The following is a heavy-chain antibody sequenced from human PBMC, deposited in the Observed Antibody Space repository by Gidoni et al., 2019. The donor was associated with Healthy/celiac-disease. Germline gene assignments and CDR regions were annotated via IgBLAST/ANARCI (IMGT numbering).Heavy chain of an antibody. CDR2: ISYNEGHR. D-gene: IGHD6-19*01. CDR3: ARDVSSGWKHLDY. V-gene: IGHV3-30*03. Sequence: QVQLVDSGGGVVQPGGSLSLSCLASGFPFRTYGMHWVRQAPGKGLEWVAVISYNEGHRHYAYSVKGRFTISRDNSKNTVYLQMNSLRSDDTAIYFCARDVSSGWKHLDYWGQGTLVTVSS. CDR1: GFPFRTYG. J-gene: IGHJ4*02.